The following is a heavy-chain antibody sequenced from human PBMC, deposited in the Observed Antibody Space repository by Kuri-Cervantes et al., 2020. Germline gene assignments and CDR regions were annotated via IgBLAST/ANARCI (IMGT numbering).Heavy chain of an antibody. CDR3: ARDGVEASALFGKSDYYYMDV. CDR2: ISRSSSYI. V-gene: IGHV3-21*01. CDR1: GFTFSSYS. J-gene: IGHJ6*03. Sequence: GGSLRLSCAASGFTFSSYSMNWVRQAPGKGLEWVSSISRSSSYIDSTDSVKGRFTISRDNAKNSLFLQMNSLRVEDTAVYYCARDGVEASALFGKSDYYYMDVWGKGTTVTVSS. D-gene: IGHD3-10*02.